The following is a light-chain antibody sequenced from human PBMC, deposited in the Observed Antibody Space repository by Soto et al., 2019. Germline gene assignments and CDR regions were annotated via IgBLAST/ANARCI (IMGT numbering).Light chain of an antibody. V-gene: IGKV3-15*01. CDR3: QQYNNWPPWT. CDR1: QSVRSN. CDR2: GAS. J-gene: IGKJ1*01. Sequence: EIVMTQSPATLSVSPGESATLSCRASQSVRSNLAWYQQKPGQAPRLLIYGASTRATDIPDRFSGSGSGTEFTLTISDLQSEDFAVYYCQQYNNWPPWTFDQGTKVDI.